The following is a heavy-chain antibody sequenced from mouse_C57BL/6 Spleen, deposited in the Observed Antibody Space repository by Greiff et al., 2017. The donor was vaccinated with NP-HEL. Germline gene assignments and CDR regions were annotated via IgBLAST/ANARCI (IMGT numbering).Heavy chain of an antibody. D-gene: IGHD2-4*01. V-gene: IGHV1-4*01. J-gene: IGHJ3*01. Sequence: QVQLQQSGAELARPGASVKMSCKASGYTFTSYTMHWVKQRPGQGLEWIGYINPSSGYTKYNQKFKDKATLTADKSSSTAYMQLSSLTSEDSAVYYCARGNDYDEGFAYWGQGTLVTVSA. CDR1: GYTFTSYT. CDR2: INPSSGYT. CDR3: ARGNDYDEGFAY.